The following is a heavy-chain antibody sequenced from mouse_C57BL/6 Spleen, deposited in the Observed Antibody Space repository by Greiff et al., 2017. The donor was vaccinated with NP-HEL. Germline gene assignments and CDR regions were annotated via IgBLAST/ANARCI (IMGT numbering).Heavy chain of an antibody. V-gene: IGHV1-55*01. D-gene: IGHD2-1*01. J-gene: IGHJ2*01. CDR1: GYTFTSYW. CDR2: IYPGSGST. Sequence: QVQLQQPGAELVKPGASVKMSCKASGYTFTSYWITWVKQRPGQGLEWIGDIYPGSGSTNYNEKFKSKATLTVDKSSSTAYMQLSSLTSEDSAVYYCARSDYGNYYDYWGQGTTLTVSS. CDR3: ARSDYGNYYDY.